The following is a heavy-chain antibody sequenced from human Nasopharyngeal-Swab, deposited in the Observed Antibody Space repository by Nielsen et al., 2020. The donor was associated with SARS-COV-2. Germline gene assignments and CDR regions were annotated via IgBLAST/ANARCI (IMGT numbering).Heavy chain of an antibody. Sequence: WIRQPPGKGLEWIGRIYTSGSINYNPSLKSRVTISVDTSKNQFSLKLSSVTAADTAVYYCARASYDFWSGYYLADYMDVWGKGTTVTVSS. CDR3: ARASYDFWSGYYLADYMDV. CDR2: IYTSGSI. D-gene: IGHD3-3*01. J-gene: IGHJ6*03. V-gene: IGHV4-61*02.